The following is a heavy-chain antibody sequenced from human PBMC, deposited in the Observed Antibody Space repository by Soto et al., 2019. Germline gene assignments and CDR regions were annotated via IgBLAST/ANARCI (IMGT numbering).Heavy chain of an antibody. D-gene: IGHD1-26*01. V-gene: IGHV1-18*01. Sequence: ASVKVSCKASGYTLPNFGLSWVRQAPGQGLEWMGCISAYTSNTNYAQKLQDRVTMTTDTSTSTAFLELRSLRSDDTAVYYCARENSGSYHRHFDYWGQGTLVTVSS. J-gene: IGHJ4*01. CDR3: ARENSGSYHRHFDY. CDR2: ISAYTSNT. CDR1: GYTLPNFG.